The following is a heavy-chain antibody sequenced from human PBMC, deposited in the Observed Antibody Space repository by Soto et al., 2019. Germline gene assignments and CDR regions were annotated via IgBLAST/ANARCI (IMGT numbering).Heavy chain of an antibody. D-gene: IGHD3-10*01. J-gene: IGHJ6*02. V-gene: IGHV1-58*01. CDR2: IVVGRGNT. CDR3: AADYYGSGSYYNDYYYGMDV. CDR1: GFTFTSSA. Sequence: SVKVSCKASGFTFTSSAVQWVRQARGQRLEWIGWIVVGRGNTNYAQKFQERVTITRDMSTSTAYMELGSLRSEDTAVYYCAADYYGSGSYYNDYYYGMDVWGQGTTVTVSS.